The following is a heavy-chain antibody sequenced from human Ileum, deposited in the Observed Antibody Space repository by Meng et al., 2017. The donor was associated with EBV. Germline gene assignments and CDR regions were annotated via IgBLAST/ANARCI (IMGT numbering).Heavy chain of an antibody. D-gene: IGHD1-14*01. CDR1: GFTCTNSG. V-gene: IGHV1-18*01. CDR2: ISANNGDR. Sequence: VQMLQAASDGATPGATVKVSCKASGFTCTNSGFTWVRQAPGQGLEWMGWISANNGDRHYAQNFQDRVTLTTDGYTPTVYMELRSLRSDDTAVYFCARKPTSEAFDYWGQGTLVTVSS. J-gene: IGHJ4*02. CDR3: ARKPTSEAFDY.